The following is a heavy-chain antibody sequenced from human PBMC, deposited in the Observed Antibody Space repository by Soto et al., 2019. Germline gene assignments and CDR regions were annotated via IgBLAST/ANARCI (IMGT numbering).Heavy chain of an antibody. CDR3: ARHKYSSGWYEGYNWFDP. CDR2: IKYSGST. J-gene: IGHJ5*02. V-gene: IGHV4-39*01. Sequence: LSLTCTVSGGSSSSCSSYWVWIRQPPGKGLDGIGSIKYSGSTYYNPSLKSRVTISVDTSKIQFSLKLSSVSAADSAVYYCARHKYSSGWYEGYNWFDPWGQGTLVTVSS. CDR1: GGSSSSCSSY. D-gene: IGHD6-19*01.